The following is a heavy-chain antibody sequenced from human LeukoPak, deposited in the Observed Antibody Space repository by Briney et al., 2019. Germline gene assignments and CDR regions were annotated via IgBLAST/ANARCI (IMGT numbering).Heavy chain of an antibody. CDR2: ISSNGGSI. CDR1: GFTFSSYA. V-gene: IGHV3-64*04. D-gene: IGHD2-15*01. Sequence: GGSLRLSCSASGFTFSSYAMHWVRQAPGKGLEYVSAISSNGGSIYYADSVKGRFTISRDNSKNTLYLQMNSLRAEDTAVYYCARRYCSGGSCYLDVWGQGTTVTVSS. J-gene: IGHJ6*02. CDR3: ARRYCSGGSCYLDV.